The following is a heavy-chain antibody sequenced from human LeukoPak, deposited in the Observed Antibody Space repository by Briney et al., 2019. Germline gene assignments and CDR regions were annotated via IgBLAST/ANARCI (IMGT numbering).Heavy chain of an antibody. V-gene: IGHV3-48*03. CDR1: GFTFSSYE. Sequence: TGGSLRLSCAASGFTFSSYEMNWVRQAPGKGLEWVSYISSSGSTIYYADSVKGRFTISRDNGKNSLSLQMKSLRAEDTAVYYCAMATWVGGLDYWGQGTLVTVSS. D-gene: IGHD1-26*01. CDR3: AMATWVGGLDY. CDR2: ISSSGSTI. J-gene: IGHJ4*02.